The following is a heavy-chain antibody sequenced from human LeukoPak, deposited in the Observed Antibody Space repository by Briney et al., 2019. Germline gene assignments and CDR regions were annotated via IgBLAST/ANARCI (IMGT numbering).Heavy chain of an antibody. V-gene: IGHV4-59*08. D-gene: IGHD3-22*01. Sequence: NPSETLSLTCTVSAGSISSYYWSWIRQPPGKGLEWIGYIYYSGSTNYNPSLKSRVTISVDTSKNHFSLRLSSVTAADTAVYYCAHYDSSGYSYWGQGTLVTVSS. CDR1: AGSISSYY. J-gene: IGHJ4*02. CDR3: AHYDSSGYSY. CDR2: IYYSGST.